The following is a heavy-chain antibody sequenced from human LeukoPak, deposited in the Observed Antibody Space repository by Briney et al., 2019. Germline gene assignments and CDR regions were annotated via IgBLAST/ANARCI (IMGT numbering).Heavy chain of an antibody. V-gene: IGHV3-23*01. CDR1: GVTLSTYA. CDR3: AKDRTVGASYWYFDL. D-gene: IGHD1-26*01. Sequence: PGGSLRLSCAASGVTLSTYAMSWARQAPGKGLEWVSGISRSGSGDNTSYADSVKGRFTISRDSSKNPLFLHMNTLRAEDPAIYYRAKDRTVGASYWYFDLWGRGTLVTVSS. J-gene: IGHJ2*01. CDR2: ISRSGSGDNT.